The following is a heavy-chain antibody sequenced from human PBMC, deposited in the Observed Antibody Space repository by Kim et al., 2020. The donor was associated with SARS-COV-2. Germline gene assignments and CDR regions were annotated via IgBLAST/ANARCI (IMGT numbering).Heavy chain of an antibody. J-gene: IGHJ4*02. CDR3: ARHFRGTSMRFLGLFQFDY. CDR2: VYYTGST. V-gene: IGHV4-39*01. Sequence: SETLSLTCTVSGASISSSGYYWGWIRQPPGKGLEWIGSVYYTGSTYYNPSLKSRVTISVDTSKNQFSLKLSSVTAADTAVYYWARHFRGTSMRFLGLFQFDYWGQGTLVTVSS. D-gene: IGHD2-2*01. CDR1: GASISSSGYY.